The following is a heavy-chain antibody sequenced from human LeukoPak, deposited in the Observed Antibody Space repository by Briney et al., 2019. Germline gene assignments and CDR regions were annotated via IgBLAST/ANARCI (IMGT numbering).Heavy chain of an antibody. V-gene: IGHV4-59*01. CDR2: IFHSGST. Sequence: PSETLSLTRTVSGGSISSDYWNWIRQPPGRGLEWIGCIFHSGSTKYNPSLMSRVTISLDTSKNHFSLKVSSVTAADTAVYYCARGDSSASNCFDPWGQGTLVIVSS. J-gene: IGHJ5*02. CDR1: GGSISSDY. CDR3: ARGDSSASNCFDP. D-gene: IGHD6-19*01.